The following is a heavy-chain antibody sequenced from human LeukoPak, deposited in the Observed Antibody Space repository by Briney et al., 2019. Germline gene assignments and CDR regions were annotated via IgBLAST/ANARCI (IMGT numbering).Heavy chain of an antibody. J-gene: IGHJ3*02. CDR3: AKFNTNPGHALDI. CDR2: IKQDSSGK. CDR1: GFTISKYW. V-gene: IGHV3-7*01. Sequence: PGGSLRLSCAPSGFTISKYWMTWVRQAAGKGLEWVANIKQDSSGKYYADSVKDRCSISRDNADNSLYLQMNSLRAEDPAVYYCAKFNTNPGHALDIWGQGTMVTVSS. D-gene: IGHD2-2*01.